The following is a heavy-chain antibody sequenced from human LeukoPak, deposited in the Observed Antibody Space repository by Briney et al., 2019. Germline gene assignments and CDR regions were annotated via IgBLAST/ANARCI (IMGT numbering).Heavy chain of an antibody. CDR1: GFTFSSYG. J-gene: IGHJ5*02. V-gene: IGHV3-23*01. Sequence: GGTLRLSCAASGFTFSSYGMSWVRQAPGKGLEWVSAISGSGGSTYYADSVKGRFTISRDNSKNTLYLQMNSLRAEDTAVYYCARIAAAGTRRGWFDPWGQGTLVTVSS. D-gene: IGHD6-13*01. CDR2: ISGSGGST. CDR3: ARIAAAGTRRGWFDP.